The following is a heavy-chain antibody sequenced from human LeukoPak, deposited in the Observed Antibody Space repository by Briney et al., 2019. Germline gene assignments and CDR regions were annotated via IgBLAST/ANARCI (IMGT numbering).Heavy chain of an antibody. CDR3: AKDLGSGRYAFDI. J-gene: IGHJ3*02. CDR2: ISSSSSTI. CDR1: GFTFSSYS. V-gene: IGHV3-48*01. Sequence: GGSLRLSCAASGFTFSSYSMNWVRQAPGKGLEWVSYISSSSSTIYYADSVKGRFTISRDNAKNSLYLQMNSLRAEDTAVYYCAKDLGSGRYAFDIWGQGTTVTVSS. D-gene: IGHD3-10*01.